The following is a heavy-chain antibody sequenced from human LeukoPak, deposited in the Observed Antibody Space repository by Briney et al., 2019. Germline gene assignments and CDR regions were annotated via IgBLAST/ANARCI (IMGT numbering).Heavy chain of an antibody. CDR3: AKDLNYGDLLDY. V-gene: IGHV3-7*01. D-gene: IGHD4-17*01. CDR2: IKQDGSEK. J-gene: IGHJ4*02. CDR1: GFTFSSYW. Sequence: GGSLRLSCAASGFTFSSYWMSWVRQAPGTGLEWVANIKQDGSEKYYVDSVKGRFTISRDNAKNTLYLQMNTLRAEDTALYYCAKDLNYGDLLDYWGQGTLVTVSS.